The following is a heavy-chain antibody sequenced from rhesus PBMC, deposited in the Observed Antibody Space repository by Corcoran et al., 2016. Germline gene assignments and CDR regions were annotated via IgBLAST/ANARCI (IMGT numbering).Heavy chain of an antibody. CDR3: ASGRDY. Sequence: QVQLQESGPGLVKPSETLPLTCAVSGASLRSNYWSWIRQPPGEGLEWNGYIYGCSGSTSYNPSLKSRVTISKDTSKNQFSLKLSSVTAADTAVYYCASGRDYWGQGVLVTVSS. CDR1: GASLRSNY. J-gene: IGHJ4*01. CDR2: IYGCSGST. D-gene: IGHD6-13*01. V-gene: IGHV4-147*01.